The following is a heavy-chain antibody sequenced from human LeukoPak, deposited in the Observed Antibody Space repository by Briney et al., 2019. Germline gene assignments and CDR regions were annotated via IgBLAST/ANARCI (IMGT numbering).Heavy chain of an antibody. Sequence: ASVKVSCKASGYTFTSYGISWVRQAPGQGLEWMGWISAYNGNTNYAQKFQGRVTMTRDTSISTAYMELSRLRSDGTAVYYCARDFSIVGATRFDYWGQGTLVTVSS. CDR2: ISAYNGNT. J-gene: IGHJ4*02. D-gene: IGHD1-26*01. V-gene: IGHV1-18*01. CDR1: GYTFTSYG. CDR3: ARDFSIVGATRFDY.